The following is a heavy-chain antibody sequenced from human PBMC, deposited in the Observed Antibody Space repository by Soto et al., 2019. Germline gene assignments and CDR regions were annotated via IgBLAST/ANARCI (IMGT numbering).Heavy chain of an antibody. CDR2: IHTNNGNT. CDR1: GYTCTNYG. CDR3: PRGVDDIWGYYRTAPGY. J-gene: IGHJ4*02. D-gene: IGHD3-16*02. Sequence: QVQLVQSGAEAKKPGASVKVSCKASGYTCTNYGVNWVRQAPGQGLEWVGWIHTNNGNTNYARRLQGRVTMTTDTSTSTAYMELRSLRSDDTAVYYCPRGVDDIWGYYRTAPGYWGQGTLVTVSS. V-gene: IGHV1-18*01.